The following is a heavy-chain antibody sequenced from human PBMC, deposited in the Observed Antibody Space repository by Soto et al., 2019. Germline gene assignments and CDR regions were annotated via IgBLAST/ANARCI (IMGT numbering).Heavy chain of an antibody. V-gene: IGHV3-23*01. J-gene: IGHJ1*01. CDR2: ISGGGGRT. CDR1: GFTFSSYA. D-gene: IGHD3-9*01. CDR3: AKDGDILSGHPEYFQH. Sequence: EVQLLESGGGLVQPGGSLRLSCAASGFTFSSYAMSWVRQAPGKGLECVSSISGGGGRTYYADSVKGRFTIYRDNSKNTLYLQMNSLRAEDTADYYCAKDGDILSGHPEYFQHWGQGTLVTVSS.